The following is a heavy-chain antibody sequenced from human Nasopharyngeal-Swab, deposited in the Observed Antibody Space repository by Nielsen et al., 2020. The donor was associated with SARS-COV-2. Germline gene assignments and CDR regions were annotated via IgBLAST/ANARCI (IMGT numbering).Heavy chain of an antibody. J-gene: IGHJ6*03. D-gene: IGHD3-3*01. V-gene: IGHV4-61*02. CDR3: ARASYDFWSGYYLADYMDV. CDR2: IYTSGST. Sequence: GKGLEWIGRIYTSGSTNYNPSLKSRVTISVDTSKNQFSLKLNSVTAADTAVYYCARASYDFWSGYYLADYMDVWGKGTTVTVSS.